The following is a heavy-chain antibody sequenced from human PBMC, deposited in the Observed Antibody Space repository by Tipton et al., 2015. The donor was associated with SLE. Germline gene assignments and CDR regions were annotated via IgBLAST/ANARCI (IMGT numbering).Heavy chain of an antibody. CDR3: AGAPEGDNWVDYYAV. J-gene: IGHJ4*02. CDR2: IIPDFGTA. V-gene: IGHV1-69*01. Sequence: QMVQSGAEVKKPGSSVKVSCKASGGTFRHSAFSWVRQAPGQGLEWMGGIIPDFGTAHYPQKYRGRVAITADESTATVYMDLSSLTAAGTALSFGAGAPEGDNWVDYYAVWGQGTQVIVSS. D-gene: IGHD5-24*01. CDR1: GGTFRHSA.